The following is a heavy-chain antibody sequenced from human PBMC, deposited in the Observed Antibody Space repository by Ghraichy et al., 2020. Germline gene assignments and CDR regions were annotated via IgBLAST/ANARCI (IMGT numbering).Heavy chain of an antibody. CDR1: GFSSSNYW. D-gene: IGHD3-9*01. CDR2: IDQDGSEN. V-gene: IGHV3-7*03. Sequence: SLRLSCVTSGFSSSNYWINWVRQTPGKGLEWVANIDQDGSENWFLDSVRGRFTISRDNAKNSVYLQMNSLRAEDTAVYFCATGDYYIWSFHLWGRGTLLTVSS. J-gene: IGHJ2*01. CDR3: ATGDYYIWSFHL.